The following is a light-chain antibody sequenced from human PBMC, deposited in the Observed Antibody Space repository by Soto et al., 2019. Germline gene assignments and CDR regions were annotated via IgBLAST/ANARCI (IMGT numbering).Light chain of an antibody. J-gene: IGLJ1*01. CDR3: CSYAGSGTDNYV. V-gene: IGLV2-23*01. Sequence: QYALTQPASVSGSPGQSITISCTGTSSDIGTYNLVSWYQHYPGKAPKLMIYEGIKRPSGFSNRFSGSKSGNTAFLTVSGLQAEDEADYYCCSYAGSGTDNYVFGSGTKLTVL. CDR1: SSDIGTYNL. CDR2: EGI.